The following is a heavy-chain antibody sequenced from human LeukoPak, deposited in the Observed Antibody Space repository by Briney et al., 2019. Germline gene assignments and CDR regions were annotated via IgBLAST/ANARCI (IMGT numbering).Heavy chain of an antibody. CDR3: ARDQDDYHGNGDWFDP. Sequence: PSETLSLTCTVSGGSISSGGYYWSWIRQHPGKGLEWIGYIYYSGSTYCNPSLKSRVTISVDTSKNQISLKLSSVTAADTAVYYCARDQDDYHGNGDWFDPWGQGSLVTVSS. J-gene: IGHJ5*02. V-gene: IGHV4-31*03. D-gene: IGHD3-22*01. CDR1: GGSISSGGYY. CDR2: IYYSGST.